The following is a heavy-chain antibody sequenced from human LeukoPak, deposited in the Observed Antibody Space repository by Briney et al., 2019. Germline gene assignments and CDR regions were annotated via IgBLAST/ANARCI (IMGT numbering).Heavy chain of an antibody. J-gene: IGHJ4*02. CDR2: ISGSGGSR. V-gene: IGHV3-23*01. CDR3: AKHDNGILLY. CDR1: GFTFSSYV. D-gene: IGHD1-26*01. Sequence: GGSLRLSCAASGFTFSSYVMRWVRQSRGKGLEWVSGISGSGGSRYYADSVRGRFTISRDNSKNTLYLQMNSLRVEDTAVYYCAKHDNGILLYWGQGTLVTVSS.